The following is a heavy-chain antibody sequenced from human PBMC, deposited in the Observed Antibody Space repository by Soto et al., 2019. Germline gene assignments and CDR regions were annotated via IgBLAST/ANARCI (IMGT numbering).Heavy chain of an antibody. Sequence: QVQLVQSGAEVKKPGASVKVSCKASGYTFTSYAMHWVRQAPGQRFGWMGWINAGNGNTKYSQKFQGRVTITRDTSASTAYMELSSLRSEDTAVYYCARDLVGRSYFGYYYYGMDVWGQGTTVTVSS. D-gene: IGHD1-26*01. CDR1: GYTFTSYA. CDR3: ARDLVGRSYFGYYYYGMDV. CDR2: INAGNGNT. J-gene: IGHJ6*02. V-gene: IGHV1-3*01.